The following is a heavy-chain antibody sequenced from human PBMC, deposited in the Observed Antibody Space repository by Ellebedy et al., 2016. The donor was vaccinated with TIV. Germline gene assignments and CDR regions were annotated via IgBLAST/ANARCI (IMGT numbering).Heavy chain of an antibody. CDR3: ARDGSSGYSGADY. J-gene: IGHJ4*02. CDR1: GFTFSSYT. CDR2: ISYDGSNK. Sequence: PGGSLRLSCAASGFTFSSYTMHWVRQAPGKGLEWVAVISYDGSNKYYADSVKGRFTISRDNSKNTLYLQMNSLRAEDTAVYYCARDGSSGYSGADYWGQGTLVTVSS. D-gene: IGHD3-22*01. V-gene: IGHV3-30-3*01.